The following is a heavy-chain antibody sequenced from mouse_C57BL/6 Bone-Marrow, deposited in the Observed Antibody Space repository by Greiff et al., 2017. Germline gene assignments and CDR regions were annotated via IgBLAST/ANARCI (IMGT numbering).Heavy chain of an antibody. D-gene: IGHD3-2*02. CDR1: GFNIKDYY. Sequence: VQLQQSGAELVRPGASVKLSCTASGFNIKDYYMHWVKQRPEQGLEWIGRIDPEDGDTEYAPKFPGKATMTADTSSNTDYLQLSSLTSEDTAVYYCTRQLRPYPWYFDYWGQGTTLTVSS. CDR3: TRQLRPYPWYFDY. J-gene: IGHJ2*01. V-gene: IGHV14-1*01. CDR2: IDPEDGDT.